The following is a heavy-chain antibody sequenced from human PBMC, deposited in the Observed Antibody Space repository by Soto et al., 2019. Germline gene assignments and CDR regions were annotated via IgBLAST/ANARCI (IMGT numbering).Heavy chain of an antibody. Sequence: PSETLSLTCAVSGYSISSSNWWGWIRQPPGKGLEWIGYIYYSGSTYYNPSLKSRVTMSVDTSKNQFSLKLSSVTAVDTAVYYCARRGFYGDYNFDYWGQGTLVTVSS. D-gene: IGHD4-17*01. J-gene: IGHJ4*02. CDR3: ARRGFYGDYNFDY. V-gene: IGHV4-28*01. CDR2: IYYSGST. CDR1: GYSISSSNW.